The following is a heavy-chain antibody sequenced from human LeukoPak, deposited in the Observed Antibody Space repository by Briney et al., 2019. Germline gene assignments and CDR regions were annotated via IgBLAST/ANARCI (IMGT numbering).Heavy chain of an antibody. J-gene: IGHJ6*02. CDR2: ISGSGGST. D-gene: IGHD4-17*01. CDR3: AKGDGDYGYYYYGMDV. V-gene: IGHV3-23*01. Sequence: GGSLRLSCAASGFTFSSYAMSWVRQAPGKGLEWVSAISGSGGSTYYADSVKGRFTISRDNSKNTLYLQMNSLRAEDTAVYYRAKGDGDYGYYYYGMDVWGQGTTVTVSS. CDR1: GFTFSSYA.